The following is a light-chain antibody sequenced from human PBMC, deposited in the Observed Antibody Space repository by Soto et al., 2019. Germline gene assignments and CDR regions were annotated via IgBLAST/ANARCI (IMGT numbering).Light chain of an antibody. J-gene: IGKJ1*01. CDR1: QSVSRN. Sequence: IVMTQSPATLSVAPGERATLSCRASQSVSRNLAWYQQTRGQAPRLLMFGASTRATGIPARFSGSGSGTDFTLTISRLESEDFAVYYCQQYGGSPGTFGQGTKVDNK. CDR2: GAS. V-gene: IGKV3-15*01. CDR3: QQYGGSPGT.